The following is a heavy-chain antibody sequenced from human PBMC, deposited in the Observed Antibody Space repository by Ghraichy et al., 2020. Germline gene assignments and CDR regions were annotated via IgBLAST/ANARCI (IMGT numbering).Heavy chain of an antibody. CDR3: ARPLYYYDSSGYSSFEFAFDP. Sequence: SETLSLTCTVSRGSISSYYWSWIRQPPGKGLEWIGYIYYTGSTNYNPSLKSRVTILIDPSKNQFSLKLNSVTAADTAVYYCARPLYYYDSSGYSSFEFAFDPWGQGTLVTVS. D-gene: IGHD3-22*01. J-gene: IGHJ3*01. CDR1: RGSISSYY. CDR2: IYYTGST. V-gene: IGHV4-59*01.